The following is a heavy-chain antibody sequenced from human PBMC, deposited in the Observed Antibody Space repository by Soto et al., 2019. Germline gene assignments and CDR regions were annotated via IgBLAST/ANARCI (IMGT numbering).Heavy chain of an antibody. CDR2: IYYSGST. CDR1: GGSISSYY. CDR3: ARSRFGELLLNDYFDY. D-gene: IGHD3-10*01. V-gene: IGHV4-59*08. J-gene: IGHJ4*02. Sequence: SETLSLTCTVSGGSISSYYWSWIRQPPGKGLEWIGYIYYSGSTNYNPSLKSRVTISVDTSKNQFSLKLSSVTAADTAVYYCARSRFGELLLNDYFDYWGQGTLVTVSS.